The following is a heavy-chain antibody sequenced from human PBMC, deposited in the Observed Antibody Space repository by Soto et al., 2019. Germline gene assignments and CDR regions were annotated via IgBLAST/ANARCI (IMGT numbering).Heavy chain of an antibody. Sequence: GESLKISCKGSGYSFTSYWIGWVRQMPGKGLEWMGIIYPGDSDTRYSPSFQGQVTISADKSISTAYLQWSSLKASDTAMYYCARHQPFGGLRFKGGAVAGPNDYWGQGTLVTVSS. V-gene: IGHV5-51*01. J-gene: IGHJ4*02. D-gene: IGHD6-19*01. CDR1: GYSFTSYW. CDR2: IYPGDSDT. CDR3: ARHQPFGGLRFKGGAVAGPNDY.